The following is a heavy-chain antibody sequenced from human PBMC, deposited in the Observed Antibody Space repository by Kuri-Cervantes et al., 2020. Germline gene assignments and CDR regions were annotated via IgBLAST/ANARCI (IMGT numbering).Heavy chain of an antibody. CDR2: ISSSSSYI. CDR1: GFTFSSYS. D-gene: IGHD4-17*01. V-gene: IGHV3-21*01. CDR3: AKEGEDYGYY. J-gene: IGHJ4*02. Sequence: ETLSLTCAASGFTFSSYSMNWVRQAPGKGLEWVSSISSSSSYIYYADSVKGRFTISRDNAKNSLYLQMNSLRAEDTAVYYCAKEGEDYGYYWGQGTLVTVSS.